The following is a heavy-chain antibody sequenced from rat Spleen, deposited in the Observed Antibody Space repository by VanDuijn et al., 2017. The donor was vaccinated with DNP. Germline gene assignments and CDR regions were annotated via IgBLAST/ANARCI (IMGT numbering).Heavy chain of an antibody. V-gene: IGHV5-7*01. CDR2: ISYDGSST. D-gene: IGHD4-3*01. CDR3: VRWNSGHFDY. J-gene: IGHJ2*01. CDR1: GFTFSDYN. Sequence: EVQLVESGGGLVQPGRSLKLSCAASGFTFSDYNMDWVRQAPKKGLEWVATISYDGSSTYYRDSVKGRFTISRDNAKSTLYLQMNSLRSEDMATYYCVRWNSGHFDYWGQGVMVTVSS.